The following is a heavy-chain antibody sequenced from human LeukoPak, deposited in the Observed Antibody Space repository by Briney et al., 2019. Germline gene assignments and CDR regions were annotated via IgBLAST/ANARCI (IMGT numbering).Heavy chain of an antibody. CDR2: VYHSGTT. V-gene: IGHV4-30-2*01. CDR1: GDSISSGDYY. J-gene: IGHJ4*02. D-gene: IGHD1-14*01. Sequence: PSETLSLTCTVSGDSISSGDYYWSWIRQPPGKGLEWIGYVYHSGTTYYNPSLRSRVIISVDRSENQFSLKMSSVTAADTAVYYCARVREAGTNPCPAHWGQGTLVTVSS. CDR3: ARVREAGTNPCPAH.